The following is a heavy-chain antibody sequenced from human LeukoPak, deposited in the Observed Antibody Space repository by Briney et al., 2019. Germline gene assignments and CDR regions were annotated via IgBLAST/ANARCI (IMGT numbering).Heavy chain of an antibody. V-gene: IGHV4-59*01. CDR1: NDSINNYY. D-gene: IGHD3-22*01. Sequence: SVTLSLTCTVSNDSINNYYWSWIRQPPGKGLEWIGYIYYSGSTNYNPSLKSRVTISVDTSKNQFSLKLSSVTAADTAVYYCARGGGYDSSGPFPFDPWGQGTLVTVSS. CDR2: IYYSGST. J-gene: IGHJ5*02. CDR3: ARGGGYDSSGPFPFDP.